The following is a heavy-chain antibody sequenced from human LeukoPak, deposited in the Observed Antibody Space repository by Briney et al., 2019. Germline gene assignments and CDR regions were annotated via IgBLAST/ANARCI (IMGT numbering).Heavy chain of an antibody. CDR2: ISSSSSYI. CDR3: ARGEVYDFWSGYPTPSTDFDY. D-gene: IGHD3-3*01. Sequence: GGSLRLSCAASGFTFSSYSMNWVRQAPGKGLEWVSSISSSSSYIYYADSVKGRFTISRDNAKNSLYLQMNSLRAEDTAVYYCARGEVYDFWSGYPTPSTDFDYWGQGTLVTVSS. J-gene: IGHJ4*02. V-gene: IGHV3-21*01. CDR1: GFTFSSYS.